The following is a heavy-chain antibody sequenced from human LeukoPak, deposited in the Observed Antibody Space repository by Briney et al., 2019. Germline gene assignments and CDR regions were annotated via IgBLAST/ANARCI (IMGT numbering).Heavy chain of an antibody. Sequence: SWVRQAPGKGLEWVSAISGSGGSTYYADSVKGRFTISRDNSKNTLYLQMNSLRAEDTAVYYCAKAKWIVATNYFDYWGQGTLVTVSS. CDR3: AKAKWIVATNYFDY. D-gene: IGHD5-12*01. V-gene: IGHV3-23*01. CDR2: ISGSGGST. J-gene: IGHJ4*02.